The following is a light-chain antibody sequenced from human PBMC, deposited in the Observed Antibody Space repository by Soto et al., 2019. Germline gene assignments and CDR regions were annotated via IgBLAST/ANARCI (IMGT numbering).Light chain of an antibody. CDR1: QRISSW. CDR2: KTS. Sequence: DFQLTQSTSSLSASVGDRVTFTCGASQRISSWLAWYQQKPGKAPKLLIYKTSSLESGVPSRFSGSGSGTEFTLTISSMQPDDFANYYCQQYKTYPLAFGGGTKVDIK. V-gene: IGKV1-5*03. J-gene: IGKJ4*01. CDR3: QQYKTYPLA.